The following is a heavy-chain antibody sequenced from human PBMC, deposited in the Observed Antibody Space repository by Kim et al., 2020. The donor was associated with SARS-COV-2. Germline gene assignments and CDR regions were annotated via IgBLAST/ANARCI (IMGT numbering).Heavy chain of an antibody. V-gene: IGHV3-30*04. Sequence: GGSLRLSCAASGFTFSSYAMHWVRQAPGKGLEWVAVISYDGSNKYYADSVKGRFTISRDNSKNTLYLQMNSLRAEDTAVYYCARDLAVRVGATTHYYYGMDVWGQGTTVTVSS. CDR3: ARDLAVRVGATTHYYYGMDV. D-gene: IGHD1-26*01. J-gene: IGHJ6*02. CDR2: ISYDGSNK. CDR1: GFTFSSYA.